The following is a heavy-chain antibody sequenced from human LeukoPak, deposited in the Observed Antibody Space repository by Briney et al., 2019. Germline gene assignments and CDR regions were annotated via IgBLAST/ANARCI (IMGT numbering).Heavy chain of an antibody. Sequence: ASVKVSCKASGYTFTSYGVSWVRQAPGQGLEWMGWISAYNGNTNYAQKLQGRVTMTTDTSTSTAYMDLSRLTSDDTAVYYCAREISDYASAYWGQGTLVTVSS. CDR1: GYTFTSYG. J-gene: IGHJ4*02. CDR2: ISAYNGNT. D-gene: IGHD4-17*01. V-gene: IGHV1-18*01. CDR3: AREISDYASAY.